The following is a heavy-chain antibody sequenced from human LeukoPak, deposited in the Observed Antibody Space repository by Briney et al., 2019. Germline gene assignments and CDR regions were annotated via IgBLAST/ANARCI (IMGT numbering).Heavy chain of an antibody. V-gene: IGHV4-59*08. CDR1: GGSISSYY. CDR2: IYYNGNT. D-gene: IGHD5-24*01. J-gene: IGHJ4*02. CDR3: ARHGRDGYNYGPVVYY. Sequence: PSDTLSLTCTVSGGSISSYYWSWIRQSPGKGLEWIGYIYYNGNTYYNPSLTSRVTISVDTSKNQFSLRLSSVTAADTAIYYCARHGRDGYNYGPVVYYWGQGTLVTVSS.